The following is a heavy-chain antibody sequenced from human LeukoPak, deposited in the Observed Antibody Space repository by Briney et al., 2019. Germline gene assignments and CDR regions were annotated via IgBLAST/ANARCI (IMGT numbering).Heavy chain of an antibody. Sequence: ASVKVSCKASGYTFTDYYLHWVRQAPGQGLEWRGWINPNSGGTNYAQRFQGRVTMTRDTSISTAYMELSRLRSDDTAVYYCARESIAVGGTSSYFDFWGQVTLVTVSS. CDR2: INPNSGGT. D-gene: IGHD6-19*01. CDR1: GYTFTDYY. CDR3: ARESIAVGGTSSYFDF. J-gene: IGHJ4*02. V-gene: IGHV1-2*02.